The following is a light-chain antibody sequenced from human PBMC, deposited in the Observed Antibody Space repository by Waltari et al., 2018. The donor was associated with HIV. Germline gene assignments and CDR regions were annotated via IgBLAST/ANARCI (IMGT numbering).Light chain of an antibody. CDR3: ESADSSLWV. Sequence: SYELTQPPSVSVSPGQTARITCAGEALPKQYAYWYQQKAGQAPVLVIYKDSERPSVFPERFSGSSSGTTVTLTISGVQAEDEADYYCESADSSLWVFGGGTKLTVL. CDR2: KDS. J-gene: IGLJ3*02. V-gene: IGLV3-25*03. CDR1: ALPKQY.